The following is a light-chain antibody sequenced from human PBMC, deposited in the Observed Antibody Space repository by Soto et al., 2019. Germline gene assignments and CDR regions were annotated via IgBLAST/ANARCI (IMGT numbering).Light chain of an antibody. CDR1: SSDVGGYNY. CDR2: EVS. V-gene: IGLV2-14*01. J-gene: IGLJ2*01. CDR3: ISYTSSSTLGV. Sequence: QSVLTQPASVSGSPGQSITISCTGTSSDVGGYNYVSWYQQHPGKAPKLMIYEVSNRPSGVSNRFSGSKSGNTASLTISGLQAEDEAHYYCISYTSSSTLGVFGGGTKVTVL.